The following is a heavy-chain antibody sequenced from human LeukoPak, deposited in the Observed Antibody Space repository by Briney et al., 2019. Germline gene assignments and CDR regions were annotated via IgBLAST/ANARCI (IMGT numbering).Heavy chain of an antibody. D-gene: IGHD3-22*01. J-gene: IGHJ3*02. CDR3: ARDKGYITMISLGPAFDI. Sequence: GGSLRLSCAASGFTFSDYYMSWIRQAPGKGLEGVSYISSSGSTIYYADSVKGRFTISRDNAKNSLYLQMNSLRAEDTAVYYCARDKGYITMISLGPAFDIWGQGTMVTVSS. CDR1: GFTFSDYY. V-gene: IGHV3-11*01. CDR2: ISSSGSTI.